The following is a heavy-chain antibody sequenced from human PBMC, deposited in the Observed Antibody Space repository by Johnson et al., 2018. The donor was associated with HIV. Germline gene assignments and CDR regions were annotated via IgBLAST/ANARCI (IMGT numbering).Heavy chain of an antibody. CDR2: IYSSGTT. Sequence: EVQLVESGGGLVQPGGSLRLSCVVSGFTVSSSYLTWVRQAPGKGLEWVSLIYSSGTTYYADSVKGRFTISRDNSKTTLYLQMNSLRAGDTAVYYCARETVTSGAFDIWGQGTMVTVSS. D-gene: IGHD4-11*01. J-gene: IGHJ3*02. V-gene: IGHV3-66*01. CDR1: GFTVSSSY. CDR3: ARETVTSGAFDI.